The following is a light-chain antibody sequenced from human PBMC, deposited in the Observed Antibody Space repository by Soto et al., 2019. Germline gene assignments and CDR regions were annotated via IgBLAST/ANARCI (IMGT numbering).Light chain of an antibody. CDR2: AAS. Sequence: DIQLTQSPSSVSASVGDRVTITCRASQGISSWLAWYQQKPGKAPKILIYAASSLQSGVPVSFSGRGSGTDFTLTISSLEPEDLAVYYGQQRSNWPTITVGQGTRLEIK. V-gene: IGKV1-12*01. CDR1: QGISSW. CDR3: QQRSNWPTIT. J-gene: IGKJ5*01.